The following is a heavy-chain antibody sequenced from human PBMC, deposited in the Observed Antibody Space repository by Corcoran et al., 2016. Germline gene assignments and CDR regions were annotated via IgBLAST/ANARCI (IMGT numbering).Heavy chain of an antibody. CDR3: TTHAARGWQHTPSIDY. D-gene: IGHD5-12*01. CDR1: GFTFSNAW. Sequence: EVQLVESGGGLVKPGGSLRLSCAASGFTFSNAWMNWVRQATGKGLEWVGRIKSKTDGGTTDYAAPVKGRFTISRDDSKNTLYLQMNSLKTEDTAVYYCTTHAARGWQHTPSIDYWGQGTLVTVSS. J-gene: IGHJ4*02. CDR2: IKSKTDGGTT. V-gene: IGHV3-15*07.